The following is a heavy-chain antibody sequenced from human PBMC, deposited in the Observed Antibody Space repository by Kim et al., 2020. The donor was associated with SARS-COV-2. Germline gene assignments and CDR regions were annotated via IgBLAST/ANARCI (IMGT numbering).Heavy chain of an antibody. D-gene: IGHD5-12*01. J-gene: IGHJ6*02. V-gene: IGHV4-30-4*01. Sequence: SETLSLTCTVSGGSISSGDYYWSWIRQPPGKGLEWIGYIYYSGSTYYNPSLKSRVTISVDTSKNQFSLKLSSVTAADTAVYYCARYSGYDYSGMDVWGQGTTVTVSS. CDR3: ARYSGYDYSGMDV. CDR2: IYYSGST. CDR1: GGSISSGDYY.